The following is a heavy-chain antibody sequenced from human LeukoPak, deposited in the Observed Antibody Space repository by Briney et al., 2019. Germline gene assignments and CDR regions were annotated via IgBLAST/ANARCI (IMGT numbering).Heavy chain of an antibody. CDR2: ISGSGGST. V-gene: IGHV3-23*01. Sequence: GGSLRLSCAASGFTFSSYAMSWVRQAPGKGLEWVSAISGSGGSTYYADSVKGRLTISRDNSKNTLYLQMNSLRAEDTAVYYCAKGEYYYDSSGWYFQHWGQGTLVTVSS. J-gene: IGHJ1*01. CDR3: AKGEYYYDSSGWYFQH. CDR1: GFTFSSYA. D-gene: IGHD3-22*01.